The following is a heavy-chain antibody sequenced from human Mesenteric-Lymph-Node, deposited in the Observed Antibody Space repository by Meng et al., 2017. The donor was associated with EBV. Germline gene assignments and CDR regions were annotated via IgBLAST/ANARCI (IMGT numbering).Heavy chain of an antibody. Sequence: VHLRQWAPVLWLPSDLPCPTSGVHVGAVSSYCWSWLRQAPGKGLVGIAYIYYSGNTNFIPSLKVRAAVSVDTSKNQFSLRLSSVTAADTAVYYCASTGRCSGDSCYYNWFDPWGQGTLVTVSS. D-gene: IGHD2-15*01. J-gene: IGHJ5*02. V-gene: IGHV4-34*11. CDR1: VGAVSSYC. CDR3: ASTGRCSGDSCYYNWFDP. CDR2: IYYSGNT.